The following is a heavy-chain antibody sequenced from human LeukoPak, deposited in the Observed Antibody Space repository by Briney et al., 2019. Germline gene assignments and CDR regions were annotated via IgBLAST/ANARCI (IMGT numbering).Heavy chain of an antibody. J-gene: IGHJ4*02. D-gene: IGHD3-3*01. V-gene: IGHV4-61*09. Sequence: SETLSLTCTVSGGSISSGNYYGSWIRQPAGKGLEWIGHIYTSGSTNYNPSLKSRVTISVDTSKNQFSLKLSSVTAADTAVCYCAREGYDSLWGQGTLVTVSS. CDR1: GGSISSGNYY. CDR2: IYTSGST. CDR3: AREGYDSL.